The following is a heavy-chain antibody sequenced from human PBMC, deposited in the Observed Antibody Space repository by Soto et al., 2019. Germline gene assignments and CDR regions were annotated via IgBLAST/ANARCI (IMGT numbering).Heavy chain of an antibody. V-gene: IGHV1-3*01. Sequence: ASVKASCKASGYTFTSYAMHWVRQAPGQRLEWMGWINAGNGNTKYAQKLQGRVTMTTDTSTSTAYLELRSPRSDDTAVYYCARVGYCSSTSCYGPVDYYYSYYMDVWGKGTTVTVSS. J-gene: IGHJ6*03. CDR1: GYTFTSYA. CDR3: ARVGYCSSTSCYGPVDYYYSYYMDV. D-gene: IGHD2-2*03. CDR2: INAGNGNT.